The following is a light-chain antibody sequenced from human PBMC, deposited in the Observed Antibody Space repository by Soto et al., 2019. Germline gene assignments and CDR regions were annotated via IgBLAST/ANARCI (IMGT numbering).Light chain of an antibody. Sequence: DILMTQTPSTLSASVGDRVTLTCRASQSLVTWLAWYQQKPGKAPKLLIYGASTLESGVPSRFSGSGSGTEFTLTISSVQPDDLATYYCQQYNSDLYTFGPGTKLE. CDR2: GAS. CDR1: QSLVTW. V-gene: IGKV1-5*01. J-gene: IGKJ2*01. CDR3: QQYNSDLYT.